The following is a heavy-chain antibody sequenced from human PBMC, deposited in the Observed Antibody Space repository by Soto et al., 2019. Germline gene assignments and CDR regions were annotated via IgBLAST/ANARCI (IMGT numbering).Heavy chain of an antibody. CDR1: GFTFSSYS. J-gene: IGHJ4*02. Sequence: GGSLRLSCAASGFTFSSYSMNWVRQAPGKGLEWVSYISSSSSTIYYADSVKGRFTSSRDNAKNSLYLQMNSLRDEDTAVYSCVRDSGYSSSWYLDDFDYWGQGTLVTVSS. CDR3: VRDSGYSSSWYLDDFDY. V-gene: IGHV3-48*02. CDR2: ISSSSSTI. D-gene: IGHD6-13*01.